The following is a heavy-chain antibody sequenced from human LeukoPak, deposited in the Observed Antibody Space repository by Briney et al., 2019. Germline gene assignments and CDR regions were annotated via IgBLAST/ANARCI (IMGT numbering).Heavy chain of an antibody. Sequence: GGSLRLSCAASGFTFSSYGMHWVRQAPGKGLEWVAVIWYDGSNKYYADSVKGRFTISRDNSKSTLYLQMNSLRAEDTAVYYCARGRYSSSWVDYWGQGTLVTVSS. CDR1: GFTFSSYG. V-gene: IGHV3-33*01. J-gene: IGHJ4*02. CDR3: ARGRYSSSWVDY. D-gene: IGHD6-13*01. CDR2: IWYDGSNK.